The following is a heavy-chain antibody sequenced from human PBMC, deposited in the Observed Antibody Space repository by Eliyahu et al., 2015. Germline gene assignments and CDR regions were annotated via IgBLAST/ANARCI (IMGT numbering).Heavy chain of an antibody. D-gene: IGHD4-17*01. CDR1: GFPLTTSA. CDR2: VTASGNST. CDR3: TKESTTLTTTDY. J-gene: IGHJ4*02. V-gene: IGHV3-23*01. Sequence: EVRLLESGGDLVLPGGSLRLSCXASGFPLTTSAMPWVRQAPGKGLGWVSSVTASGNSTYYAESVKGRFTISRDISKNTLYLQMNSLRAEDTAIYYCTKESTTLTTTDYWGQGTRVTVSS.